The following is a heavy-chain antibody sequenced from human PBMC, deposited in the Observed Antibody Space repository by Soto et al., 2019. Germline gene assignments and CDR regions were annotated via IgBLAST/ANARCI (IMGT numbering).Heavy chain of an antibody. Sequence: SVEVSFKASGGAFSSYAISWVRQAPGQGLEWMGGIIPIFGTANYAQKFQGRVTITADESTSTAYMELSSLRSEDTAVYYCARDSGGDYAAYYYGMDVWGQGTTVTVSS. D-gene: IGHD4-17*01. CDR3: ARDSGGDYAAYYYGMDV. J-gene: IGHJ6*02. CDR2: IIPIFGTA. V-gene: IGHV1-69*13. CDR1: GGAFSSYA.